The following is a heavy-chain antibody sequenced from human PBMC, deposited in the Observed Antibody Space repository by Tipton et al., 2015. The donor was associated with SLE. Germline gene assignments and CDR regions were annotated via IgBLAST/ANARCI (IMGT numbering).Heavy chain of an antibody. Sequence: RSLRLSCAASGFTFSSYAMHWVRQAPGKGLEWVAVISYDGSNKYYADSVKGRFTISRDNSKNTLYLQMNSLRAEDTAVYYCAKWAVVVVVAATGPFDYWGQGTLVTVSS. J-gene: IGHJ4*02. D-gene: IGHD2-15*01. CDR2: ISYDGSNK. CDR1: GFTFSSYA. CDR3: AKWAVVVVVAATGPFDY. V-gene: IGHV3-30*04.